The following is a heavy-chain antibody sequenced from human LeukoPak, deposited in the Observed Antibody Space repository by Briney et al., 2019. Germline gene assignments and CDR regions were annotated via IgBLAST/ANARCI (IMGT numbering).Heavy chain of an antibody. CDR2: IYYSGST. V-gene: IGHV4-59*01. CDR1: GGSIRSYY. J-gene: IGHJ3*02. CDR3: ASEASSDDAFDI. Sequence: PSETLSLTCTVSGGSIRSYYWRWIRQPPGKGLGWIGYIYYSGSTNYNPSLKSRVTISVDTSMNQFSLKLSSVTAADTAVYYCASEASSDDAFDIWGQGTMVTVSS.